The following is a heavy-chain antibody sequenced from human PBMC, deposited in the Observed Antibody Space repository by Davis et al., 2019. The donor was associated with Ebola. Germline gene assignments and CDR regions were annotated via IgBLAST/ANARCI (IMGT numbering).Heavy chain of an antibody. CDR1: GYTFTSYA. CDR2: ITPFNGNT. Sequence: AASVKVSCKASGYTFTSYAMHWVRQAPGQALEWMGWITPFNGNTNYAQKFQDRVTITRDRSMSTAYMELSSLRSEDTAMYYCASSEYYDFWSGLYGMDVWGQGTTVTVSS. CDR3: ASSEYYDFWSGLYGMDV. V-gene: IGHV1-45*02. J-gene: IGHJ6*02. D-gene: IGHD3-3*01.